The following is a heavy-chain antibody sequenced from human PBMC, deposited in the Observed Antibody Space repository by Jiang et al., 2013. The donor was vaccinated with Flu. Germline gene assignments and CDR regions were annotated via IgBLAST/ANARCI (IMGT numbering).Heavy chain of an antibody. CDR2: ISYDGSNK. D-gene: IGHD2-21*01. V-gene: IGHV3-33*05. Sequence: VAVISYDGSNKYYADSVKGRFTISRDNSKNTLYLQMNSLRADDTAVHYCARDGPTVEVVSADMDVWGKGTTVTVSS. J-gene: IGHJ6*03. CDR3: ARDGPTVEVVSADMDV.